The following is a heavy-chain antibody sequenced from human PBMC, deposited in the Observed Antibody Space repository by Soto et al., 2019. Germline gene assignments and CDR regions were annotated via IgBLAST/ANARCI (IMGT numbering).Heavy chain of an antibody. J-gene: IGHJ1*01. V-gene: IGHV4-59*08. D-gene: IGHD3-22*01. CDR3: ARHSPYYDSTKSLQH. CDR1: GGSISSYY. CDR2: IYYSGST. Sequence: PSETLSLTCTVSGGSISSYYWSWIRQPPGKGLEWIGYIYYSGSTNYNPSLKSRVTISVDTSKNQFSLKLSSVTAADTAVYYCARHSPYYDSTKSLQHWGQGTLVT.